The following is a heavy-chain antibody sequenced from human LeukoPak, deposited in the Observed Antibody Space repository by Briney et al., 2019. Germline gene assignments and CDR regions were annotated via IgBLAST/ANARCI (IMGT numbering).Heavy chain of an antibody. D-gene: IGHD6-13*01. V-gene: IGHV3-30-3*01. Sequence: AGGSLRLSCAASGFTFSSYAMHWVRQAPGKGLEWVAVISYDGSNKYYADSVKGRFTISRDNSKNTLYLQMNSLRAEDTAVYYCARTYSSSWIFDYWGQGTLVTVSS. CDR1: GFTFSSYA. CDR2: ISYDGSNK. CDR3: ARTYSSSWIFDY. J-gene: IGHJ4*02.